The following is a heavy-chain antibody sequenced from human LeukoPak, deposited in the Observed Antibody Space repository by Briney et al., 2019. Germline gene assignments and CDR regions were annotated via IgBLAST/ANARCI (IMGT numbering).Heavy chain of an antibody. J-gene: IGHJ4*02. CDR3: ARDPHSSGWPSGY. V-gene: IGHV4-59*12. CDR1: GGSISGYY. D-gene: IGHD6-19*01. Sequence: SETLSLTCTVSGGSISGYYWSWIRQAPGKGLEWFGYIHYSGSTNYNPSLKSRVTISIDKSKNQLSLKLSSVTAADTAVYYCARDPHSSGWPSGYWGQGTLVTVSS. CDR2: IHYSGST.